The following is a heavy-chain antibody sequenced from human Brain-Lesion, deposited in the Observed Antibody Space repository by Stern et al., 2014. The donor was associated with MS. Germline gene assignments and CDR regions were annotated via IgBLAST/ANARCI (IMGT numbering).Heavy chain of an antibody. CDR3: ARSLGSSSWYKGCYSDL. D-gene: IGHD6-13*01. V-gene: IGHV3-13*01. J-gene: IGHJ2*01. CDR2: IGTAGDT. CDR1: GFTFTTYG. Sequence: VQLVESGGGLVQPGGSLRLSCAASGFTFTTYGVHWVRQHTGKGLEWVSSIGTAGDTYYPGSVKGRFTLSIDNAKNSPYLQMNRLRAGDTAVYYCARSLGSSSWYKGCYSDLWGGGTLVTVSS.